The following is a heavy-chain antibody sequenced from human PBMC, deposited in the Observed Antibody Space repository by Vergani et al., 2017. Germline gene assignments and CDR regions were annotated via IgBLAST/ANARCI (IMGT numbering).Heavy chain of an antibody. CDR2: ISYDGSNK. J-gene: IGHJ6*03. CDR1: GFTFSSYA. V-gene: IGHV3-30-3*01. Sequence: QVQLVESGGGVVQPGRSLRLSCAASGFTFSSYAMHWVRQAPGKGLEWVAVISYDGSNKYYADSVKGRFTISRDNSKNTLYLQMNSLRGEDTAVYYCARDYIVVVPAASHAYYYYYMDVWGKGTTVTVSS. D-gene: IGHD2-2*01. CDR3: ARDYIVVVPAASHAYYYYYMDV.